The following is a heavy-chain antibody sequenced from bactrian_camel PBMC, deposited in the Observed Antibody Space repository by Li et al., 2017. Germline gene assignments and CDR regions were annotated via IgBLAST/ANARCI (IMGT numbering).Heavy chain of an antibody. CDR1: GFQFAGYP. J-gene: IGHJ6*01. Sequence: DVQLVESGGGSVQAGGSLRLSCSASGFQFAGYPMSWVRQAPGKGLEWVAQIAYDGWVSRYHDSAKGRFTITISRDSSKSTVYLQMNALKPEDSAMYYCAAAPTGTWRFPPRLVDFEYWGQGTQVTVS. CDR2: IAYDGWVS. CDR3: AAAPTGTWRFPPRLVDFEY. D-gene: IGHD4*01. V-gene: IGHV3S40*01.